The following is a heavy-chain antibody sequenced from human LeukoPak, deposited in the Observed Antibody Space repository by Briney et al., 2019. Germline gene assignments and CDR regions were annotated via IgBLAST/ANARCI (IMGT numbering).Heavy chain of an antibody. V-gene: IGHV4-34*01. CDR1: GGSFSGYY. D-gene: IGHD2-2*01. J-gene: IGHJ4*02. Sequence: PSETLSLTCAVYGGSFSGYYWSWIRQTPGKGLEWIGEINHSGSTNYNPSLKSRVTISVDTSKNQFSLKLSSVTAADTAVYYCARVYLDPYCSSTSCYGYYFDYWGQGTLVTVSS. CDR2: INHSGST. CDR3: ARVYLDPYCSSTSCYGYYFDY.